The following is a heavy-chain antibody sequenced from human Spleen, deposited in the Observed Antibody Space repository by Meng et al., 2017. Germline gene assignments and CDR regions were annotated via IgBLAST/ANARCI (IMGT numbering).Heavy chain of an antibody. J-gene: IGHJ1*01. D-gene: IGHD2-15*01. CDR2: INHSGST. V-gene: IGHV4-34*01. CDR3: ARRGVSGYSCYGN. Sequence: VRVQQWGAGLWKLSGTLSLPCAGYGGSFSGYYWSWIRQPPGKGLEWIGEINHSGSTNYNPSLKSRVTISVDTSKNQFSLKLSSVTAADTAVYYCARRGVSGYSCYGNWGQGTLVTVSS. CDR1: GGSFSGYY.